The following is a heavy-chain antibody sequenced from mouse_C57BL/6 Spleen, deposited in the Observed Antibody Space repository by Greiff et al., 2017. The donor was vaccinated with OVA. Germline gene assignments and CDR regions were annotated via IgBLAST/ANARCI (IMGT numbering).Heavy chain of an antibody. Sequence: VKLLESGAELVRPGASVKLSCKASGYTFTDYYINWVKQRPGQGLEWIARIYPGSGNTYYNEKFKGKATLTAEKSSSTAYMQLSSLTSQDSSVYFCARGLRRSYWYFDVWGTGTTVTVSS. CDR2: IYPGSGNT. CDR3: ARGLRRSYWYFDV. V-gene: IGHV1-76*01. J-gene: IGHJ1*03. CDR1: GYTFTDYY.